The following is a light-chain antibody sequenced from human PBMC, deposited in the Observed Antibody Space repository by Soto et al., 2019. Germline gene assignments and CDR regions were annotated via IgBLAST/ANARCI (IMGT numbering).Light chain of an antibody. CDR3: SSYTSSSTLHRV. CDR1: SSDVGGYNY. Sequence: QSALTQPASVSGSPGQSITISCTGTSSDVGGYNYVSWYQQHPGKAPKLMIYEVSNRPSGVSNRFSGSKSGNTASLTISGLQSEDEADYYCSSYTSSSTLHRVFGGGTKLTFL. CDR2: EVS. J-gene: IGLJ3*02. V-gene: IGLV2-14*01.